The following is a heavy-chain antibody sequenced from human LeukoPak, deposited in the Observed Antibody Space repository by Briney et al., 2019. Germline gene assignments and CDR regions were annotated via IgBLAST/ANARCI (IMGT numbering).Heavy chain of an antibody. V-gene: IGHV3-13*01. CDR1: GFSFSRND. Sequence: GGSLRLSCAAPGFSFSRNDMHWVRHPTGKRLEWVSPICSAGDTYNARSVKRRLHISRGNPNNSVYLNMNGLRAGDAAVYYCARSRVVINSTDFTDYYCIAVWGKGTTVTVSS. J-gene: IGHJ6*03. CDR3: ARSRVVINSTDFTDYYCIAV. D-gene: IGHD3-22*01. CDR2: ICSAGDT.